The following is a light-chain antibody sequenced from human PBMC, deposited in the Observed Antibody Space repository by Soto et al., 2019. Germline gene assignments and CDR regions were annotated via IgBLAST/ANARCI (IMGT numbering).Light chain of an antibody. Sequence: EIVLTQSPGTLSLSPWERATLSCRASQSVSSSYLAWYQQKPGQAPRPLIYGASSRATGIPDRFSGSGSGTDFTLTISRLAPEDFATYYCQQYNSYWTFGQGTKVDIK. J-gene: IGKJ1*01. CDR2: GAS. CDR3: QQYNSYWT. V-gene: IGKV3-20*01. CDR1: QSVSSSY.